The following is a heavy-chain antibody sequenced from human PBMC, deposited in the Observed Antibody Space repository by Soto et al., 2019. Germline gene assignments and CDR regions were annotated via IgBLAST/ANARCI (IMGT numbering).Heavy chain of an antibody. D-gene: IGHD6-19*01. CDR1: GGSISSSSYY. CDR3: ARREVAGSALNYGMDV. J-gene: IGHJ6*04. Sequence: PSETLSLTCTVSGGSISSSSYYWGWIRQPPGKGLEWIGSIYYSGSTYYNPSLKSRVTISVDTSKNQFSLKLSSVTAADTAVYYCARREVAGSALNYGMDVWGKGTTVTVSS. V-gene: IGHV4-39*01. CDR2: IYYSGST.